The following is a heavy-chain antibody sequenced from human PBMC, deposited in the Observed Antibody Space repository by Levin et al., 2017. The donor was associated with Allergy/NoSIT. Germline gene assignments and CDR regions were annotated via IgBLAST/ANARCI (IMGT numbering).Heavy chain of an antibody. Sequence: GESLKISCAASGFTFDTYDMTWVRQAPGKGLEWVSTITSSGGNTFYADSVKGRFTISRDNSKNTLYVQMKSLRVEDTAVYYCAIGTAMIAWGQGTVVTVSS. CDR1: GFTFDTYD. J-gene: IGHJ5*02. CDR2: ITSSGGNT. CDR3: AIGTAMIA. D-gene: IGHD5-18*01. V-gene: IGHV3-23*01.